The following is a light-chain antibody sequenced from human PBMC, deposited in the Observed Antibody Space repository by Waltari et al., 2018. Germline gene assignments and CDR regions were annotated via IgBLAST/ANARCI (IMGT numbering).Light chain of an antibody. CDR3: ASYIGSALEL. CDR1: NSDLGASNY. J-gene: IGLJ3*02. Sequence: QSALTQPASVSGSPGQSITIPCTGTNSDLGASNYVSWYQQHPGNAPILIIFDVTFRSAGVSHRFSGSKSGNTASLTISGLQAEDEADYFCASYIGSALELFGGGTRLTVL. CDR2: DVT. V-gene: IGLV2-14*03.